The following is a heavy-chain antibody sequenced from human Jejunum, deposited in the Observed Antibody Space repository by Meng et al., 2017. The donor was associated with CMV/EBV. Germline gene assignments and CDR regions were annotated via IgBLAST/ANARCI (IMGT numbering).Heavy chain of an antibody. D-gene: IGHD2-2*01. CDR2: IHTDGRIT. J-gene: IGHJ3*01. V-gene: IGHV3-74*01. CDR3: TTDSPACSTACYDALDV. Sequence: FTFSSYLMPWVRQFPGKVLVWFSLIHTDGRITDYANSVNGRFTISRDDSKNTLYVQMNSLKTEDTAVYYCTTDSPACSTACYDALDVWGQGTLVTVSS. CDR1: FTFSSYL.